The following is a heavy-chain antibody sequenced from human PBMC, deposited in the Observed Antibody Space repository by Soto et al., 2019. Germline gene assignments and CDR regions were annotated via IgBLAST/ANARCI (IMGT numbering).Heavy chain of an antibody. CDR1: GFSLSTGGVG. V-gene: IGHV2-5*02. CDR2: IYWDDDK. J-gene: IGHJ6*02. CDR3: AHSRCGGDCLQSYSSHYYYGVDV. Sequence: QITLRESGPTLVKPTQTLTLTCTFSGFSLSTGGVGVGWIRQPPGKALEGLAFIYWDDDKRYSPSLKSRLTITKDTSKNQVVLTMTNMDPVDTATYYCAHSRCGGDCLQSYSSHYYYGVDVWGQGTTVTVSS. D-gene: IGHD2-21*02.